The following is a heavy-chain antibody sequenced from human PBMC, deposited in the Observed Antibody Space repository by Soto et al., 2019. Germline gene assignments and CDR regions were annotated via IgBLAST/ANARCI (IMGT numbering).Heavy chain of an antibody. CDR3: ARRIVLVPAAASTNNWFDP. CDR1: GGSISSGDYY. Sequence: SETLSLTCTVSGGSISSGDYYWSWLRQPPGKGLEWIGYIYYSGSTYYNPSLKSRVTISVDTSKNQFSLKLSSVTAADTAVYYCARRIVLVPAAASTNNWFDPWGQGTLVTVSS. D-gene: IGHD2-2*01. J-gene: IGHJ5*02. V-gene: IGHV4-30-4*01. CDR2: IYYSGST.